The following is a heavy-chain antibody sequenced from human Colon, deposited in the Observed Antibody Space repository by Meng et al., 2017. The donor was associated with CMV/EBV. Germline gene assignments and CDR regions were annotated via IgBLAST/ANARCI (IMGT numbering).Heavy chain of an antibody. V-gene: IGHV3-23*01. D-gene: IGHD1-26*01. CDR3: AKGGSYNYYYYGMDV. CDR1: GFTFSSYA. CDR2: ISGSGGST. Sequence: GESLKISCAASGFTFSSYAMSWVRQAPGKGLEWVSAISGSGGSTYCADSVKGRFTISRDNSKNTLYLQMNSLRAEDTAVYYCAKGGSYNYYYYGMDVWGQGTTVTVSS. J-gene: IGHJ6*02.